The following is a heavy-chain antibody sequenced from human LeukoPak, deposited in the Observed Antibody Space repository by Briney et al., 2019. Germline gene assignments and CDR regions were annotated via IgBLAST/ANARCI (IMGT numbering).Heavy chain of an antibody. J-gene: IGHJ5*02. D-gene: IGHD6-13*01. CDR2: IIPIFGTA. CDR3: ARAAYSSSWYFWFDP. V-gene: IGHV1-69*01. CDR1: GFTFSSYA. Sequence: PVGSLRLSCAASGFTFSSYAITWVRQAPGQGLEWMGGIIPIFGTANYAQKFQGRVTITADESTTTAYMELSSLRSEDTAVYYCARAAYSSSWYFWFDPWGQGTLVTVSS.